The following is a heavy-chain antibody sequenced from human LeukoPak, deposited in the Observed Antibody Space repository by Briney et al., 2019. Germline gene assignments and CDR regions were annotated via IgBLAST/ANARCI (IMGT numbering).Heavy chain of an antibody. Sequence: GRSLRPSCTAAAFAFDEHGMSWDRQVPGKVMEWVSGINWSGGRTGYANPLRGRLTISTDNSTHSMYLQMGCLRATDPAFNFRARASNTSPFYFDYWGQGTLLSVS. CDR1: AFAFDEHG. CDR3: ARASNTSPFYFDY. V-gene: IGHV3-20*04. D-gene: IGHD2-2*01. J-gene: IGHJ4*02. CDR2: INWSGGRT.